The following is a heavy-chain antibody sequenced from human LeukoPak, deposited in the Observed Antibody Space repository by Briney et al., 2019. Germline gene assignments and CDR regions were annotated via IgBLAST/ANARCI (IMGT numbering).Heavy chain of an antibody. CDR3: ARPRGWERRWYFDL. CDR2: ISSSGTYI. CDR1: GFTLSNYG. J-gene: IGHJ2*01. D-gene: IGHD1-26*01. Sequence: PGGSLRLSCAASGFTLSNYGMNWVRQAPGKGLEWVSSISSSGTYIYYAASMKGRFTLSTDNATNSLYLQMDSLRAEDTAVYYCARPRGWERRWYFDLWGRGTLVTVSS. V-gene: IGHV3-21*01.